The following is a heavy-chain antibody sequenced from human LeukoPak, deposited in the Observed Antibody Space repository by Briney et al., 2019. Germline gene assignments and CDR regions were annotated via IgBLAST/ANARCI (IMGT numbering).Heavy chain of an antibody. Sequence: GASVKVSCKASGYTFTSYGISWVRQAPGQGLEWMGWISAYNGNTNYAQKLQGRVTITRNTSISTAYMELSSLRSEDTAVYYCARGFLIVGASDAFDIWGQGTMVTVSS. J-gene: IGHJ3*02. CDR2: ISAYNGNT. D-gene: IGHD1-26*01. V-gene: IGHV1-18*01. CDR1: GYTFTSYG. CDR3: ARGFLIVGASDAFDI.